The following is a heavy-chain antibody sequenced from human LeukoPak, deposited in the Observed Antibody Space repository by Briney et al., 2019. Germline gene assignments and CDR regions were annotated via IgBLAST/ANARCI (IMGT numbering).Heavy chain of an antibody. Sequence: GSLRLSCAASGFTFSSYAMSWVRQAPGKGLEWVSAISGSGGSTYYADSVKGRFTISRDNSKNTLYLQMNSLRAEDTAVYYCAKTDSGSWYAPNWFDPWGQGTLVTVSS. J-gene: IGHJ5*02. CDR1: GFTFSSYA. CDR2: ISGSGGST. V-gene: IGHV3-23*01. D-gene: IGHD6-13*01. CDR3: AKTDSGSWYAPNWFDP.